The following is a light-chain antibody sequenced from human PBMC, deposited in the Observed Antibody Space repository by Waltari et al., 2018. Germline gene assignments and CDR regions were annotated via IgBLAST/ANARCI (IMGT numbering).Light chain of an antibody. V-gene: IGLV2-23*01. CDR3: SSYAGSSSPRV. Sequence: QSALIQPASVSGSPGQSIPMSCTETNSDVGSYNLVSWYQQHPGKAPKLMIYEGNKRPSGVSYRFSGSKSGNTASLTISGLQADDEADYYCSSYAGSSSPRVFGGGTKLTVL. CDR1: NSDVGSYNL. J-gene: IGLJ3*02. CDR2: EGN.